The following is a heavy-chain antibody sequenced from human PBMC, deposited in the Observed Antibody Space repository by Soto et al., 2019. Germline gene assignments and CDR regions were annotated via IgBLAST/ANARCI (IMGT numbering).Heavy chain of an antibody. CDR3: ASHYDTGGYYYRGLNY. CDR1: VGTFSSYA. Sequence: QVQLVQAGAEVKKPGSSVKVSCKASVGTFSSYAISWLRQAPGQGLEWIGGIIPIFGTADYAQKFQGRVTITADDSTSTAYMELSSLRSEDTAVYYCASHYDTGGYYYRGLNYWGQGTLVTVSS. J-gene: IGHJ4*02. CDR2: IIPIFGTA. D-gene: IGHD3-22*01. V-gene: IGHV1-69*12.